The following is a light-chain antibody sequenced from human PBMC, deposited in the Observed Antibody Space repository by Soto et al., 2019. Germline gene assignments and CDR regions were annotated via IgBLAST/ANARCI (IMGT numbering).Light chain of an antibody. V-gene: IGKV3-20*01. Sequence: EIVLTQSPGTLSLSPGERATLSCRASQSVSSSYLAWYQQKPGQAPRLLIYGASSRATGIPDRFSGSGSGTDFTLTISRQEPEDFAVYYCQQYGSSRTFGQGTKMEIK. CDR2: GAS. CDR3: QQYGSSRT. CDR1: QSVSSSY. J-gene: IGKJ1*01.